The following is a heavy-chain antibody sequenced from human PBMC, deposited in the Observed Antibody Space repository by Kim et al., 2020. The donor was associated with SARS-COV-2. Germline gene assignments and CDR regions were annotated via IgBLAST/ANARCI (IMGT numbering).Heavy chain of an antibody. D-gene: IGHD4-4*01. J-gene: IGHJ6*01. CDR2: IYHSGST. V-gene: IGHV4-30-2*01. CDR3: ARRRNTVYYYYYYCMDV. CDR1: GGSISSGGYS. Sequence: SETLSLTCAVSGGSISSGGYSWSWIRQPPGKGLEWIGYIYHSGSTYYIPSLKSRVTISVDRSKNQFSLKLSSVTAADTAVYYCARRRNTVYYYYYYCMDV.